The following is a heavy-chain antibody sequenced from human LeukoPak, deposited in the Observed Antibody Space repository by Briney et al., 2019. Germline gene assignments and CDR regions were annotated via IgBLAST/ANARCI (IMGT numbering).Heavy chain of an antibody. CDR1: DGSISTSTYS. V-gene: IGHV4-39*07. J-gene: IGHJ4*02. D-gene: IGHD5-18*01. Sequence: PSETLSLTCTVSDGSISTSTYSWGWVRQPPGKALQWIASIYYTGSTYYNPSLRSRVTISLDTSKNQFSLKLNSVTAADTAVYYCARGSGYSYGLFDYWGQGTLVTVSS. CDR2: IYYTGST. CDR3: ARGSGYSYGLFDY.